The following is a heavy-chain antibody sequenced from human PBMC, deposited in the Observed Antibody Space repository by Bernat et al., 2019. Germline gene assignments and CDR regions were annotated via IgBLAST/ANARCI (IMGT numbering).Heavy chain of an antibody. D-gene: IGHD1-14*01. CDR1: GFTFSSYA. CDR2: ISGSGGST. J-gene: IGHJ4*02. V-gene: IGHV3-23*01. Sequence: EVQLLESGGGLVQPGGSLRLSCAASGFTFSSYAMSWVRQAPGKGLEWVSAISGSGGSTYYADSVKGRFTISRDNSKDTLYLQMNSLRAEDTAVYYCAKVETGTSRTPILDYWGQGTLVTVSS. CDR3: AKVETGTSRTPILDY.